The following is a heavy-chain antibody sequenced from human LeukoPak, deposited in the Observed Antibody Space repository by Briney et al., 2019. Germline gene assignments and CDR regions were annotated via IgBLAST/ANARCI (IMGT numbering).Heavy chain of an antibody. J-gene: IGHJ4*02. CDR2: IYTSGST. V-gene: IGHV4-61*02. CDR1: GGSISSGSYY. CDR3: ARDNEVAARSFDY. Sequence: PSETLSLTCTVSGGSISSGSYYWSWIRQPAGKGLEWIGRIYTSGSTNYNPSLKSRVTMSVDTSKNQFSLKLSSVTAADTAVYYCARDNEVAARSFDYWGQGTLVTVSS. D-gene: IGHD6-6*01.